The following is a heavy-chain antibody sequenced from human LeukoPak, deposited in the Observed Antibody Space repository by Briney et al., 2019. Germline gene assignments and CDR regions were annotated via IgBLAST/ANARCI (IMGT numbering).Heavy chain of an antibody. Sequence: GGSLRLSCAASGFSFSNYEMNWVRQTPGKGLEWVSYMSSSGSMTWYAHSVKGRFRISRDNSNNILYLQMNSLRTEDTAVYYCAKDRCSNGIGCYYYYMEVWGKGTTVTISS. J-gene: IGHJ6*03. D-gene: IGHD2-8*01. CDR3: AKDRCSNGIGCYYYYMEV. CDR2: MSSSGSMT. CDR1: GFSFSNYE. V-gene: IGHV3-48*03.